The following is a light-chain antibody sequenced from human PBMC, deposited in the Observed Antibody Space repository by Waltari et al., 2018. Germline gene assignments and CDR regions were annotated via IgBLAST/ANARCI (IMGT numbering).Light chain of an antibody. J-gene: IGLJ3*02. CDR2: EDN. CDR3: QSYDNRNHWV. CDR1: SGSIATNY. V-gene: IGLV6-57*01. Sequence: NFMLTQPLSVSESPGKTVTISCTRSSGSIATNYVQWYQQRPGSSPTAVIYEDNQRPSGVPDRFSGSIDISSNSASLTISGLKTEDEADYYCQSYDNRNHWVFGGGTKLTVL.